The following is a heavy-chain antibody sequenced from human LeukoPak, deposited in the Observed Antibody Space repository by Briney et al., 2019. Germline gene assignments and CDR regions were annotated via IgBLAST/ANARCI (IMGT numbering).Heavy chain of an antibody. CDR1: GYTFTSYY. V-gene: IGHV1-46*01. CDR2: INPSGGST. CDR3: ARASTYYFDSSGYPFDS. Sequence: ASVKVSCKASGYTFTSYYMHWVRQAPGQGLEWMGIINPSGGSTSYAQRFQGRVTISRDTSASTAYMELSSLRSEDTAVYYCARASTYYFDSSGYPFDSWGQGTLVTVSS. J-gene: IGHJ4*02. D-gene: IGHD3-22*01.